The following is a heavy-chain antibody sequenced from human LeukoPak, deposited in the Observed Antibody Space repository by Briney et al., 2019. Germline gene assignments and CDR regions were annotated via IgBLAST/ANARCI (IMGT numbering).Heavy chain of an antibody. CDR2: IISISRYT. J-gene: IGHJ5*02. D-gene: IGHD3-10*01. CDR3: AIGGYYYGSGSYEASSES. V-gene: IGHV3-21*01. CDR1: GFTPTIYS. Sequence: RGSPRLSCAPSGFTPTIYSTSWVRQAPGKGLGWVSSIISISRYTYYTDSVKGRFTISRDNAKTTLYLQMNSLRAEDTAVYYCAIGGYYYGSGSYEASSESWGQGTLGSVSS.